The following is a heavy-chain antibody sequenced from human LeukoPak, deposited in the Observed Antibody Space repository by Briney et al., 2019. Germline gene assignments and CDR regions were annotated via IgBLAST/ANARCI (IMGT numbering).Heavy chain of an antibody. D-gene: IGHD3-10*01. J-gene: IGHJ5*02. CDR3: ARDPRRFGDGKWAGFDP. Sequence: GGSLRLSCAASGLTFSSYWMSGVGQAPGKGRAWVANGKEDGSEKYYVDAVKERCTITRGHAKDSLYLQIHSLRAEDTSVYDCARDPRRFGDGKWAGFDPWGQGTLVTVSS. CDR1: GLTFSSYW. CDR2: GKEDGSEK. V-gene: IGHV3-7*01.